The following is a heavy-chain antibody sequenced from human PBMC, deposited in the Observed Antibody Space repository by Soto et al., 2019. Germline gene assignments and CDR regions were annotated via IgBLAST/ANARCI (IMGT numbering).Heavy chain of an antibody. V-gene: IGHV3-30*18. Sequence: QVQLVESGGGVVQPGRSLRLSCAASGFTFSSYGMHWVRQAPGKGLEWVAVISYDGSNKYYADSVKGRFTISRDNSKNTLYLQMNSLRAEDTAVYYCAKEGGCSGGSCYSFLDYWGQGTLVTVSS. CDR3: AKEGGCSGGSCYSFLDY. D-gene: IGHD2-15*01. CDR1: GFTFSSYG. J-gene: IGHJ4*02. CDR2: ISYDGSNK.